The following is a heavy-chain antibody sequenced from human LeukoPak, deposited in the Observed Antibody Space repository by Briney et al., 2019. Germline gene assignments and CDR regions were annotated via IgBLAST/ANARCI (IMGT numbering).Heavy chain of an antibody. CDR3: ARGEHYGDYGY. CDR2: IYYSGST. J-gene: IGHJ4*02. CDR1: GGSISSYY. D-gene: IGHD4-17*01. Sequence: SETLSLTCTVSGGSISSYYWSWIRQPPGKGLEWIGYIYYSGSTNYNPSLKSRVTISVDTSKNQFSLKLSSVTAADTAVYYCARGEHYGDYGYWGQGTLVTVSS. V-gene: IGHV4-59*01.